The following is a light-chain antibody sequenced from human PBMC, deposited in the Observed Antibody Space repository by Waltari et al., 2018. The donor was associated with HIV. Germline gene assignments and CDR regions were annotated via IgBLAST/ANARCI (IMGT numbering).Light chain of an antibody. CDR1: KTLFYTSDNKNF. CDR3: QQYFSVPYT. J-gene: IGKJ2*01. V-gene: IGKV4-1*01. CDR2: WSS. Sequence: DVVMTQSPDSLAVSLGERATLNCTSNKTLFYTSDNKNFLAWYQQKAGQRPRLLIYWSSTRASGVPDRFSGSGSETDFTLTITSLQAEDVAIYFCQQYFSVPYTFGQGTKLEIK.